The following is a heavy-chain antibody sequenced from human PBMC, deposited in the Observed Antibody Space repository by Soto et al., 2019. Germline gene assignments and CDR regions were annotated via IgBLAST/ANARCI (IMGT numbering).Heavy chain of an antibody. Sequence: GETLEISCKVSGYVFTGYWIAWVRQMPDKGLEWMGIMFPSDSDTRYNPSSRGQVTISVDRSTSTAYLQMSSLKASDTGIYFCARSRHGPTGTPPLLDYGGQGTLVTDSS. CDR1: GYVFTGYW. J-gene: IGHJ4*02. D-gene: IGHD1-1*01. V-gene: IGHV5-51*01. CDR2: MFPSDSDT. CDR3: ARSRHGPTGTPPLLDY.